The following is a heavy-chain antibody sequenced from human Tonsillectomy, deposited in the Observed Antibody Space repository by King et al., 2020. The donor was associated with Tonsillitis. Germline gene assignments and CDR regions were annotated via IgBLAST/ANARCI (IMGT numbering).Heavy chain of an antibody. CDR2: ISYDGSNK. D-gene: IGHD3-22*01. J-gene: IGHJ4*02. V-gene: IGHV3-30*04. CDR3: ARGAIPTYYYDSSGYRY. CDR1: GFTFSSYA. Sequence: VQLVESGGGVVQPGRSLRLSCAASGFTFSSYAMHWVRQAPGKGLEWVAVISYDGSNKYYADSVKGRFTISRDNSKNTLYLQMNSPRAEDTAVYYCARGAIPTYYYDSSGYRYWGQGTLVTVSS.